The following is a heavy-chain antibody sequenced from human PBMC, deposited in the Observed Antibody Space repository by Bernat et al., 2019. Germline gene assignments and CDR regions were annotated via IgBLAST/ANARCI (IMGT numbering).Heavy chain of an antibody. CDR2: ISYYGSNK. V-gene: IGHV3-30*18. D-gene: IGHD1-1*01. Sequence: QVQLVESGGGVVQPGRSLRLSCAASGFTFSSYGMHWVRQAPGKGLEWVAVISYYGSNKYYADSVKGRFTISRDNSKNTLYLQMNSLSAEDTAVYSCAKDHGGNTGAFDHWGQGTLVTVS. CDR1: GFTFSSYG. J-gene: IGHJ4*02. CDR3: AKDHGGNTGAFDH.